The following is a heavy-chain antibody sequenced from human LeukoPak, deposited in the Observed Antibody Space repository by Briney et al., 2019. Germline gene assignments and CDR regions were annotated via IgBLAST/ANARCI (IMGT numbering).Heavy chain of an antibody. D-gene: IGHD2-2*01. Sequence: ASVKVSCKASGYTFTSYDINWVRQATGQGLEWMGWMNPNSGNTGYAQKFQGRVTITRNTSISTAYMELSSLRSEDTAVYYCARARYCSSTSCPRKAEYFQHWGQGTLVTVSS. CDR1: GYTFTSYD. CDR2: MNPNSGNT. J-gene: IGHJ1*01. V-gene: IGHV1-8*03. CDR3: ARARYCSSTSCPRKAEYFQH.